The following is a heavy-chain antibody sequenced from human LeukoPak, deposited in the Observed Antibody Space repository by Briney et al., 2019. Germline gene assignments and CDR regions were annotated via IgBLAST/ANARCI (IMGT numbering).Heavy chain of an antibody. D-gene: IGHD3-10*01. Sequence: QTGGSLRLSCAGSGFNFTGYWMHWVRQAPGKGLEWISRLYSDGRSLTYADSVMGRFTISRDNSKNTLYLQMNSLRAEDTAVYYCAKDGKGLLWFGELLYYFDYWGQGTLVTVSS. V-gene: IGHV3-74*03. J-gene: IGHJ4*02. CDR3: AKDGKGLLWFGELLYYFDY. CDR2: LYSDGRSL. CDR1: GFNFTGYW.